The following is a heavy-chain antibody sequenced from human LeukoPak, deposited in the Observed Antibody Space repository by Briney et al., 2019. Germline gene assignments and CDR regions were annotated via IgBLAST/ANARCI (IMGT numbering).Heavy chain of an antibody. Sequence: GGSLRLSCAASGFNFNDHTMHWVRQAPGKGLEWVSLISWDGDRTYYADSVKGRFTISRDNAKNSLYLQMNSLRDEDTAVYHCARDDEGRGYTYGYGAFDIWGQGTMVTVSS. D-gene: IGHD5-18*01. J-gene: IGHJ3*02. CDR2: ISWDGDRT. CDR3: ARDDEGRGYTYGYGAFDI. V-gene: IGHV3-43*01. CDR1: GFNFNDHT.